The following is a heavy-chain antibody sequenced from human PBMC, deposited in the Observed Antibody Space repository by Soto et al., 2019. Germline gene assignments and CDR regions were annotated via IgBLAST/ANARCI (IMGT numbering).Heavy chain of an antibody. J-gene: IGHJ6*01. CDR2: ISGSAITT. V-gene: IGHV3-23*01. CDR3: AKVIVARGGMDV. D-gene: IGHD6-6*01. CDR1: GLTFSSYA. Sequence: EVQLLDSGGGLVQPGGSLRLSCAASGLTFSSYAMSWVRQAPGKGLEWVSAISGSAITTYYADSVKGRFTISRYNSKNTAYLQMNSLRAVDTTIYYCAKVIVARGGMDVWGRGTTVTVSS.